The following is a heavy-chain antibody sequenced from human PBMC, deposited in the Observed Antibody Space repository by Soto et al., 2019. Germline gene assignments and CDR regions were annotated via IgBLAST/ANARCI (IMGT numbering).Heavy chain of an antibody. D-gene: IGHD4-17*01. CDR1: GGSISSYY. V-gene: IGHV4-59*08. Sequence: PSETLSLTCTVSGGSISSYYWSWIRQPPGKGLEWIGYIYYSGSTYYNPSLKSRVTISVDTSKNQFSLKLSSVTAADTAVYYCARARLLLRFNWFDPWGQGTLVTVSS. CDR3: ARARLLLRFNWFDP. CDR2: IYYSGST. J-gene: IGHJ5*02.